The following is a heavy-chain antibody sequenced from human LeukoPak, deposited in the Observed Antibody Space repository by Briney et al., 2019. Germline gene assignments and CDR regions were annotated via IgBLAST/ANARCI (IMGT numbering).Heavy chain of an antibody. D-gene: IGHD2-15*01. Sequence: SVKVSCKASGDTFIPYTYSWVRQAPGQELEWIGRIIPSLDVANYAQKFQGRVTLSVDRDTATTYMEVTSLRSEDTAIYYCARDHCTPGTCLGGHWGQGTLVTVSS. CDR1: GDTFIPYT. V-gene: IGHV1-69*04. J-gene: IGHJ4*02. CDR2: IIPSLDVA. CDR3: ARDHCTPGTCLGGH.